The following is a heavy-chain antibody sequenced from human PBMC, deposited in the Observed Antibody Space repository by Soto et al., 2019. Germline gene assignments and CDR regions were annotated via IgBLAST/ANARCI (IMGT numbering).Heavy chain of an antibody. CDR1: GGTFTSYG. J-gene: IGHJ6*03. CDR3: ASAARPSYYYYMDV. CDR2: INPSGGST. V-gene: IGHV1-46*03. D-gene: IGHD6-6*01. Sequence: ASVKVSCKASGGTFTSYGISWVRQAPGQGLEWMGIINPSGGSTSYAQKFQGRVTMTRDTSTSTVYMELSSLRSEDTAVYYCASAARPSYYYYMDVWGKGTTVTVSS.